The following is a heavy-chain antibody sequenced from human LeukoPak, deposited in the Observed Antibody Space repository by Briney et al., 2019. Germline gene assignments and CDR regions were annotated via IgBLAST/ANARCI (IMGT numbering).Heavy chain of an antibody. V-gene: IGHV3-30-3*02. CDR3: AKSAFFDY. J-gene: IGHJ4*02. CDR1: GFTFSSYA. Sequence: PGGSLRLSCAASGFTFSSYAMHWVRQAPGKGLEWVAVISYDGSNKHYADSVKGRFTISRDNSKNTLYLQMNSLRAEDTAVYYCAKSAFFDYWGQGTLVTVSS. CDR2: ISYDGSNK.